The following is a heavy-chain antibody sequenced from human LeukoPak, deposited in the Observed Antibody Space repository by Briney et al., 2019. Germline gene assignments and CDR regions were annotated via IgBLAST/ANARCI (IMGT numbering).Heavy chain of an antibody. CDR3: ARGTSGWYSFPQIDFDY. J-gene: IGHJ4*02. D-gene: IGHD6-19*01. Sequence: ASVKVSCKASGYTFTSCDINWVRQATGQGLEWMGWMNPNSGNTGYAQKFQGRVTMTRNTSISTAYMELSSLRSEDTAVYYCARGTSGWYSFPQIDFDYWGQGTLVTVSS. CDR1: GYTFTSCD. CDR2: MNPNSGNT. V-gene: IGHV1-8*01.